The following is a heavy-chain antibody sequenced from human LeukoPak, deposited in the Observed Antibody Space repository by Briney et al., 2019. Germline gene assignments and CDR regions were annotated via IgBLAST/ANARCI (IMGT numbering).Heavy chain of an antibody. Sequence: GGSLRLSCAASGSTFSAYSMNWVRQAPGKGLEWVSYISSSISTIYYADSVKGRFTISRDNAKTSLYLQMNSLRAEDTAVYYCARSCGGDCYSGFDYWGQGTLVTVSS. V-gene: IGHV3-48*01. CDR1: GSTFSAYS. CDR2: ISSSISTI. J-gene: IGHJ4*02. D-gene: IGHD2-21*02. CDR3: ARSCGGDCYSGFDY.